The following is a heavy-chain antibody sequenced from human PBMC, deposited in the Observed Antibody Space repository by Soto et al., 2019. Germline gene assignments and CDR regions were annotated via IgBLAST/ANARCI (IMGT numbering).Heavy chain of an antibody. V-gene: IGHV1-8*01. CDR1: GYTFTSYD. D-gene: IGHD3-16*02. CDR3: ARGDYDYIWGSYRGAGFDY. Sequence: ASVKVSCKASGYTFTSYDINWVRQATGQGLEWMGWMNPNSGNTGYAQKFQGRVTMPRNTSISTAYMELSSLRSEDTAVYYCARGDYDYIWGSYRGAGFDYWGQGTLVTVSS. J-gene: IGHJ4*02. CDR2: MNPNSGNT.